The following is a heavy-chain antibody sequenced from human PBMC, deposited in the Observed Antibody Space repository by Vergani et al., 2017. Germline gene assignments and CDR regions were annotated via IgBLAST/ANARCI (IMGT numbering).Heavy chain of an antibody. CDR3: TTSTEPGLDY. Sequence: VQLVESGGGVVQPGGSLRLSCAASGFTFSSYGMHWVRQAPGKGLEWVGRIKSKAHGGSTDYAAPVKGRFTISRDDSKSTVYLQMINLKTEDTAVYYCTTSTEPGLDYWGQGTLVTVSS. D-gene: IGHD1-14*01. CDR1: GFTFSSYG. CDR2: IKSKAHGGST. V-gene: IGHV3-15*01. J-gene: IGHJ4*02.